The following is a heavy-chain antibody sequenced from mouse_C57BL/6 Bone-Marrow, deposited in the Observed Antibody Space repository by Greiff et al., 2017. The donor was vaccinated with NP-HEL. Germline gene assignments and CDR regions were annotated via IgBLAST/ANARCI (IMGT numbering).Heavy chain of an antibody. V-gene: IGHV10-1*01. J-gene: IGHJ1*03. D-gene: IGHD1-1*02. CDR2: IRSKSNNYAT. Sequence: EVHLVESGGGLVQPKGSLKLSCAASGFSFNTYAMNWVRQAPGKGLEWVARIRSKSNNYATYYADSVKDRFTISRDDSESMLYLQMNNLKTEDTAMYYCVRGGYYGYFDVWGTGTTVTVSS. CDR3: VRGGYYGYFDV. CDR1: GFSFNTYA.